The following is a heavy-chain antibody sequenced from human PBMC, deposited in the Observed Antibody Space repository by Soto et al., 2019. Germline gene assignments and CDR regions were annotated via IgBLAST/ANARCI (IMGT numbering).Heavy chain of an antibody. D-gene: IGHD2-21*02. V-gene: IGHV4-4*07. J-gene: IGHJ6*02. CDR2: IYTSASI. Sequence: SETLSLTCSVSGADINTYSWTWIRQPAGKGLEWIGRIYTSASINYNPSLKGRVTLSVDTSTNQVSLRLASVTAADTAIYYCARDRDAGYNFYYGRDVWGQGTTGAVAS. CDR1: GADINTYS. CDR3: ARDRDAGYNFYYGRDV.